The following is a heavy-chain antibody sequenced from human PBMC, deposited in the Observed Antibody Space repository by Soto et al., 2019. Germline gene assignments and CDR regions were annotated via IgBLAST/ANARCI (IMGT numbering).Heavy chain of an antibody. J-gene: IGHJ4*02. CDR1: GGSITGYY. CDR2: VFYKGNT. V-gene: IGHV4-59*01. CDR3: ARSGDSFGFTDY. Sequence: QVQLQESGPGLVKPSETLSLTCTVSGGSITGYYWTWIRQPPGKGLEWIGYVFYKGNTNYNPSLKSRVTISVVTSANQFSLRLSSVTAADTAVYYCARSGDSFGFTDYWGQGTLVTVSS. D-gene: IGHD5-18*01.